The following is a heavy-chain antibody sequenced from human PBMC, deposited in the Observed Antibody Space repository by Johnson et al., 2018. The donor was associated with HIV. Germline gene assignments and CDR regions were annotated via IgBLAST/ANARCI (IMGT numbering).Heavy chain of an antibody. CDR1: GFIFIDYS. J-gene: IGHJ3*02. V-gene: IGHV3-11*04. CDR3: APQLGIGDAFDI. Sequence: QVQLVESGGGLVQPGGSLRLSCAASGFIFIDYSMSWIRPAPERGLEWVSYISSLWSTIYYSDSLNGRFTISRDNAKYSLYLQMNSLRAEDTAVYYCAPQLGIGDAFDIWGQGTMVTVSS. D-gene: IGHD7-27*01. CDR2: ISSLWSTI.